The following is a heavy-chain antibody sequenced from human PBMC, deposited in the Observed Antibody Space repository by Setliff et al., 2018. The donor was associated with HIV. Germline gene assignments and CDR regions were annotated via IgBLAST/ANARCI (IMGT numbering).Heavy chain of an antibody. CDR1: GGTFSSYA. J-gene: IGHJ6*03. CDR2: IIPIFGTA. Sequence: SVKVSCKASGGTFSSYAISWVRQAPGQGLEWMGGIIPIFGTANYAQKFQGRVTITADESTSTAYMELSSLRSEDTAVYYCAREARYQDRYYYYMDVWGKGTTVTVSS. V-gene: IGHV1-69*13. CDR3: AREARYQDRYYYYMDV. D-gene: IGHD1-20*01.